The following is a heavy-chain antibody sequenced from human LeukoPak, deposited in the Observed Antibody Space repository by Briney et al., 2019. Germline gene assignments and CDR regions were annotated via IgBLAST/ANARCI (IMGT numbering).Heavy chain of an antibody. CDR3: ARDSSSWYYFDY. D-gene: IGHD6-13*01. Sequence: PSETLSLTCAVYGGSFSGYYWSWIRQPPGKGLEWIGEINHSGSTNYNPSLKSRVTISVDTSKNQLSLKLSSVTAADTAVYYCARDSSSWYYFDYWGQGTLVTVSS. CDR2: INHSGST. J-gene: IGHJ4*02. V-gene: IGHV4-34*01. CDR1: GGSFSGYY.